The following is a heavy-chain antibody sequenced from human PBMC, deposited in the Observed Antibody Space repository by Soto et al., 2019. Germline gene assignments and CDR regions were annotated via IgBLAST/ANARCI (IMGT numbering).Heavy chain of an antibody. J-gene: IGHJ4*02. CDR1: GGSFSGYY. CDR2: INHSGST. D-gene: IGHD5-18*01. Sequence: PSWTLSLTCAVCGGSFSGYYWSWIRQPPGKGLEWIGEINHSGSTNYNPSLKSRVTISVDTSKNQFSLKLSSVTAADTAVYYCARGDSGYGYVYWGQGTLVTVSS. V-gene: IGHV4-34*01. CDR3: ARGDSGYGYVY.